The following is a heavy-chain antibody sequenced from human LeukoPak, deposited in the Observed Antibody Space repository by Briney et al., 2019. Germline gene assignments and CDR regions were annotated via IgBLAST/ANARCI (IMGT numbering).Heavy chain of an antibody. CDR3: AKDGSSLLGDFWSGYQFDY. D-gene: IGHD3-3*01. CDR1: GFTFRSYA. J-gene: IGHJ4*02. Sequence: GGSLRLSCAASGFTFRSYAMHWVSQAPGKGLEWVAVISYDGSNEYYADSVKGRFTISRDSSKSILYLQMNSLRAEDTAVYYCAKDGSSLLGDFWSGYQFDYWGQGTLVTVSS. CDR2: ISYDGSNE. V-gene: IGHV3-30*04.